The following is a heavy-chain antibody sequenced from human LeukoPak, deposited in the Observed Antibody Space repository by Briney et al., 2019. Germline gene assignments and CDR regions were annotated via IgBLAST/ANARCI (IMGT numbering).Heavy chain of an antibody. D-gene: IGHD3-10*01. J-gene: IGHJ4*02. V-gene: IGHV3-23*01. CDR3: AKRGVVIRGLLVIGYHQEAYHYDF. CDR1: GISLSNYA. Sequence: PGGSLRLSCVVSGISLSNYAMTWVRQAPGKGLEWVSYISERGGSTTYADSVKGRFTISRDTSLNTLYLQMNNLRAEDTAVYFCAKRGVVIRGLLVIGYHQEAYHYDFWGQGVLATVSS. CDR2: ISERGGST.